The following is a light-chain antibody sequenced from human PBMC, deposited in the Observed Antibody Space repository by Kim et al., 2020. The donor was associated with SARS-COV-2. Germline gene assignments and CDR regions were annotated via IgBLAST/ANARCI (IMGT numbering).Light chain of an antibody. CDR2: GKN. CDR1: SLRSYY. CDR3: NSRDSNDNVL. Sequence: VSLGQTVSITCPGGSLRSYYATWYQQKPGPAPIVVMYGKNTRPSAIPDRFSGSSSGNTASLPITGTQAGDEADYYCNSRDSNDNVLFGGGTKLTVL. V-gene: IGLV3-19*01. J-gene: IGLJ2*01.